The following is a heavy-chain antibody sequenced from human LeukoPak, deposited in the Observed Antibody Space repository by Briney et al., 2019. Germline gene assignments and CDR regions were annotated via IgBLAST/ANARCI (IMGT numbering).Heavy chain of an antibody. CDR3: ARAVTTSGVDWFDP. D-gene: IGHD4-17*01. CDR2: IYYSGST. V-gene: IGHV4-59*12. J-gene: IGHJ5*02. CDR1: GGSLSSYY. Sequence: SETLSLTCTVSGGSLSSYYWSWIRQPPGKGLEWIGYIYYSGSTNYNPSLKSRVTISVDTSKNQFSLKLSSVTAADTAVYYCARAVTTSGVDWFDPWGQGTLVTVSS.